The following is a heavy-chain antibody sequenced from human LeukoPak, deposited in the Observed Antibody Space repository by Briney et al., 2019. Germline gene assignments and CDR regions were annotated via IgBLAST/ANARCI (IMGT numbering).Heavy chain of an antibody. J-gene: IGHJ5*02. CDR1: GGSISSYY. D-gene: IGHD2-2*01. CDR3: ARGQVVPAAESWFDP. CDR2: IYTSGST. V-gene: IGHV4-4*07. Sequence: PSETLSLTCTVSGGSISSYYWSWIRQPAGKGLEWIGRIYTSGSTNYNPSLKSRVTMSVDTSKNQFSLKLSSVTAADTAVYYCARGQVVPAAESWFDPWGQGTLVTVSS.